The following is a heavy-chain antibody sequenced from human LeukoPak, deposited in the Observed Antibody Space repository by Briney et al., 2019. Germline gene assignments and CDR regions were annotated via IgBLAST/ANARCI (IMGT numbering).Heavy chain of an antibody. D-gene: IGHD5-18*01. J-gene: IGHJ3*02. V-gene: IGHV4-4*02. CDR3: ASRDTAMVMAPDAFDI. CDR2: VNLQGGT. CDR1: GGSITQTNY. Sequence: SETLSLTCDVSGGSITQTNYWTWVRQPPGKGLEWIGEVNLQGGTNYNPSLLRRVAISVDTSANHVSLQMTSVTAADTAVYYCASRDTAMVMAPDAFDIWGQGTMVTVSS.